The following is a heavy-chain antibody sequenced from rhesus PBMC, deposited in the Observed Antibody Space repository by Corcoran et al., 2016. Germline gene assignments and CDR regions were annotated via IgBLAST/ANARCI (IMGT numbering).Heavy chain of an antibody. Sequence: QVQLQESGPGLVKPSETLSLTCTVSGASISSNWWSWIRQPPGKGLEWIGEINGNSGSTNYNPSLKSRFTISKDASKNHFSLKLSSVTAADTAVYYCARDLGIAAAGTLWYFDLWGPGTPITISS. D-gene: IGHD6-25*01. J-gene: IGHJ2*01. CDR2: INGNSGST. CDR1: GASISSNW. V-gene: IGHV4-80*01. CDR3: ARDLGIAAAGTLWYFDL.